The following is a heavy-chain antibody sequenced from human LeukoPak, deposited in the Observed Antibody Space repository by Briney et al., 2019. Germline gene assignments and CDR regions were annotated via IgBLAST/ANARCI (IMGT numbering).Heavy chain of an antibody. CDR2: ISGSGGST. Sequence: GGSLRLSCAASGFTFSRNGMTWVRQAPGKGLEWVSAISGSGGSTYYADSVKGRFTISRDNSKNTLYLQMNSLRAEDTAVYYCAKLGKTENHYGSGRFSYYYYMDVWGKGTTVTISS. CDR3: AKLGKTENHYGSGRFSYYYYMDV. CDR1: GFTFSRNG. J-gene: IGHJ6*03. V-gene: IGHV3-23*01. D-gene: IGHD3-10*01.